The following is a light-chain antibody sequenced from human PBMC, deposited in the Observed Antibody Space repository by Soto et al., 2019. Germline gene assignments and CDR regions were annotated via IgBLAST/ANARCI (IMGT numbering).Light chain of an antibody. V-gene: IGKV3-20*01. J-gene: IGKJ4*01. CDR3: QRYNTYPLT. CDR1: QSVSSTY. Sequence: EIGLTQSPGTLSLSPGERATLSCRASQSVSSTYLAWYQQKPGQAPRLLIYGASSRATGIPDRFSGSGSGTEFTLTISSLQPDDSATYYCQRYNTYPLTFGGGTKVDIK. CDR2: GAS.